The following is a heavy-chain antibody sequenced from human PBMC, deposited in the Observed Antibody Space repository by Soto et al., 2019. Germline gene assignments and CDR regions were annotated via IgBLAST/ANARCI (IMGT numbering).Heavy chain of an antibody. CDR2: ISGSGGST. J-gene: IGHJ6*02. Sequence: EVQLLESGGGLVQPGGSLRLSCAASGFTFSSYAMSWVRQAPGKGLEWVSAISGSGGSTYYADSVKGRFTISRDNSKNTLYLQMNSLRAEDTAVYYCAKWSGGSSQYYYGMDVWGQGTTVTVSS. CDR1: GFTFSSYA. V-gene: IGHV3-23*01. CDR3: AKWSGGSSQYYYGMDV. D-gene: IGHD5-12*01.